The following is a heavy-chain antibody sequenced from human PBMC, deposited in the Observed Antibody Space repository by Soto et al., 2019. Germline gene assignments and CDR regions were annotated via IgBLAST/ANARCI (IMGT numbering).Heavy chain of an antibody. J-gene: IGHJ4*02. CDR1: GGSISSYY. CDR3: AREGPRDGYFDY. V-gene: IGHV4-59*12. CDR2: IYYSGST. Sequence: PSETLSLTCTVSGGSISSYYWSWIRQPPGKGLEWIGYIYYSGSTNYNPSLKSRVTISVDRSKNQFSLKLSSVTAADTAVYYCAREGPRDGYFDYWGQGTLVTVS.